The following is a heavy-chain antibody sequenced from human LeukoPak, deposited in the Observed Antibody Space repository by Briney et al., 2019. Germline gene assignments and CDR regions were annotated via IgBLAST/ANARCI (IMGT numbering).Heavy chain of an antibody. CDR3: ARGGYSSSWYWFDP. D-gene: IGHD6-13*01. V-gene: IGHV1-69*05. Sequence: ASVKVSCKASGGTFSSYAISCVRQAPGQGLEWMGRIIPIFGTANYAQKFQGRVTITTDESTSTAYMELSSLRSEDTAVYYCARGGYSSSWYWFDPWGQGTLVTVSS. CDR1: GGTFSSYA. J-gene: IGHJ5*02. CDR2: IIPIFGTA.